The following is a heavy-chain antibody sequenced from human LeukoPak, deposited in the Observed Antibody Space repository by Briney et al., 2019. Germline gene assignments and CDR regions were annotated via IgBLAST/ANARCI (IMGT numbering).Heavy chain of an antibody. CDR2: IRYDGSKK. V-gene: IGHV3-30*02. J-gene: IGHJ4*02. D-gene: IGHD3-9*01. CDR1: GFTFSTYG. Sequence: GGSLRLSCAASGFTFSTYGMHWVRQAPGKGLEWVAFIRYDGSKKYYADSVKGRFTISRDNSKNTLYLQMNSLRAEDTAMYYCANGPHYNILTGFYKVRSHLDYWGQGTLVTVSS. CDR3: ANGPHYNILTGFYKVRSHLDY.